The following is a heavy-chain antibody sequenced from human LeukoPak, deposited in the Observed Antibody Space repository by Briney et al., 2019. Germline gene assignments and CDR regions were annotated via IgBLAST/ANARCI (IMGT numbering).Heavy chain of an antibody. CDR2: ISGTGGAT. Sequence: PGGSLRLSCVASGFSFGNYAMSWVRQAPGKWLQWVSQISGTGGATWYAGFARDRFTISRDNSKKTLYLQMSGLRVEDTAMYYCVKDPRDTYGTNWFVSWGQGTLLIVSS. CDR3: VKDPRDTYGTNWFVS. D-gene: IGHD2-21*01. J-gene: IGHJ5*01. V-gene: IGHV3-23*01. CDR1: GFSFGNYA.